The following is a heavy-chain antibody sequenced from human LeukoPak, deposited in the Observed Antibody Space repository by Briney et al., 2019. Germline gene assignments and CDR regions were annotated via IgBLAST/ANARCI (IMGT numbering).Heavy chain of an antibody. V-gene: IGHV3-21*01. Sequence: GGSLRLSCAASGFTFSSYAMSWVRQAPGKGLEWVSSISSSSIYINYADSVKGRFTISRDNAKNSLFPQMNSLRAEDTAVYYCAISGSGSDYPFDYWGQGTLVTVSS. CDR3: AISGSGSDYPFDY. J-gene: IGHJ4*02. D-gene: IGHD3-10*01. CDR1: GFTFSSYA. CDR2: ISSSSIYI.